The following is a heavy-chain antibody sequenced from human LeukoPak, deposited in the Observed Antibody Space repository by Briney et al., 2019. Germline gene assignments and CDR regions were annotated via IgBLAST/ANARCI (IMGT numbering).Heavy chain of an antibody. CDR2: MNPNSGNT. CDR3: ARLNYYDSSGAFDI. CDR1: GYTFTSYD. V-gene: IGHV1-8*01. Sequence: ASVKVPCKASGYTFTSYDINWVRQATGQGLEWMGWMNPNSGNTGYAQKFQGRVTITRNTSISTAYMEPSRLRSDDTAVYYCARLNYYDSSGAFDIWGQGTMVTVSS. J-gene: IGHJ3*02. D-gene: IGHD3-22*01.